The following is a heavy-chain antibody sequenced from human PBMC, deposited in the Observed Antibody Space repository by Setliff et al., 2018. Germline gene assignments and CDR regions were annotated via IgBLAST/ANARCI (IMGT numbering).Heavy chain of an antibody. CDR2: IYYSGTT. Sequence: SETLSLTCSVSGGSISSHYWSWIRQPPGKGLEWIGYIYYSGTTTYSPSLRSRVTISLDKPNNQFSLHLTSVTAADTAIYYCARYTGGYYYFDSWGQGTLGTVS. CDR3: ARYTGGYYYFDS. J-gene: IGHJ4*02. V-gene: IGHV4-59*11. D-gene: IGHD2-8*02. CDR1: GGSISSHY.